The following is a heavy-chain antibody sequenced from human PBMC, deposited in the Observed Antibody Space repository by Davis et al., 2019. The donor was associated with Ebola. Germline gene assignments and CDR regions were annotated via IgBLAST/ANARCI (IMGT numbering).Heavy chain of an antibody. D-gene: IGHD3-10*01. Sequence: MPSETLSLTCTVSGGSISSGDYYWSWIRQPPGKGLEWIGYIYYSGSTNYNPSLKSRVTISVDTSKNQFSLKLSSVTAADTAVYYCARGVEGTYYYYGMDVWGQGTTVTVSS. J-gene: IGHJ6*02. CDR1: GGSISSGDYY. V-gene: IGHV4-30-4*01. CDR2: IYYSGST. CDR3: ARGVEGTYYYYGMDV.